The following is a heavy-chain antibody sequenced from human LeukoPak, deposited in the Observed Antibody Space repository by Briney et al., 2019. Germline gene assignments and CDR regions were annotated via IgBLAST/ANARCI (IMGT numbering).Heavy chain of an antibody. D-gene: IGHD5-24*01. V-gene: IGHV1-2*02. CDR3: ARDPRDGYNCPFDY. J-gene: IGHJ4*02. CDR2: INPNGGGT. CDR1: GYTFTAYY. Sequence: ASVKVSCKASGYTFTAYYIHWVRLAPGQGLEWMGWINPNGGGTNYAQKFQGRVTMTRDTSISTAYMELSRLRSDDTVVYYCARDPRDGYNCPFDYWGQGTLVTVSS.